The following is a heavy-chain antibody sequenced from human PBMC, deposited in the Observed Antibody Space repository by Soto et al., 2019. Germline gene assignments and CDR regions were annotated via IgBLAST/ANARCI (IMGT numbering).Heavy chain of an antibody. Sequence: VQLVQSAPEVKRPGASVKVSCKTSGFTFTSYPFSWVRQAPGQGLEWLAWDHPYEGTTKVAHHFRDRLTVTTDTSAATVFMELTRLTSDDTAVYFCAREYDSTTTWIDYWGQGTLVAVSS. CDR3: AREYDSTTTWIDY. CDR2: DHPYEGTT. D-gene: IGHD2-2*03. CDR1: GFTFTSYP. J-gene: IGHJ4*02. V-gene: IGHV1-18*04.